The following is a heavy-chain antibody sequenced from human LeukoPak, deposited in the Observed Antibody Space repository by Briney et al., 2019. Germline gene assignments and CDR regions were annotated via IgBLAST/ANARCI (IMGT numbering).Heavy chain of an antibody. Sequence: GGSLTRSCTASGFTSSSYSMNWLRHATGKKQEWVSFISRSSRTIYYADSVKGRYTISRDNAKNSQCLQMNSLRDEDTAVYYCARDSGSYSFDYWGQGTLLTVSS. V-gene: IGHV3-48*02. CDR1: GFTSSSYS. CDR2: ISRSSRTI. D-gene: IGHD1-26*01. J-gene: IGHJ4*02. CDR3: ARDSGSYSFDY.